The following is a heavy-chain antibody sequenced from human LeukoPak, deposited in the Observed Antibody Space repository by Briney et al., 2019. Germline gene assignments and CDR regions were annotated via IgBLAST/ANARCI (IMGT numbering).Heavy chain of an antibody. J-gene: IGHJ3*02. V-gene: IGHV3-53*01. D-gene: IGHD3-10*01. CDR2: IYSGGST. Sequence: GGSLRLSCAASGFTVSSNYMSWVRQAPGKGLEWVSVIYSGGSTYYADSVKGRFTISRGNSKNTLYLQMNSLRAEDTAVYYCARRFGELSLPEDAFDIWGQGTMVTVSS. CDR3: ARRFGELSLPEDAFDI. CDR1: GFTVSSNY.